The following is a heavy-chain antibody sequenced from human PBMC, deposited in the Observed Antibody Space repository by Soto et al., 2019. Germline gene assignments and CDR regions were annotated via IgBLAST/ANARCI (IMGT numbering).Heavy chain of an antibody. V-gene: IGHV3-11*06. CDR2: ISSSSSYT. Sequence: PGGSLRLSCAASGFTFSDYYMSWIRQAPGKGLEWVSYISSSSSYTNYADSVKGRFTISRDNAKNSLYLQMNSLRAEDTAVYYCARGLRYFDYIPDVWGQGTTVTVSS. CDR3: ARGLRYFDYIPDV. D-gene: IGHD3-9*01. J-gene: IGHJ6*02. CDR1: GFTFSDYY.